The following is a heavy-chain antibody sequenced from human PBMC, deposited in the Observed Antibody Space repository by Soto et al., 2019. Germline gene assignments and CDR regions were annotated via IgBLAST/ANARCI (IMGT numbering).Heavy chain of an antibody. V-gene: IGHV3-30*18. CDR1: GFTLSSYG. CDR3: AKLGGSWFYYYYYGMDV. J-gene: IGHJ6*02. CDR2: ISNDGSTE. D-gene: IGHD6-13*01. Sequence: GGSLRLSCAASGFTLSSYGMHWVRQAPGKGLEWVSIISNDGSTENYADSVKGRFTIFRDNSKNTLYLQMNSLRAEDTAVYYCAKLGGSWFYYYYYGMDVWGQGTTVTVSS.